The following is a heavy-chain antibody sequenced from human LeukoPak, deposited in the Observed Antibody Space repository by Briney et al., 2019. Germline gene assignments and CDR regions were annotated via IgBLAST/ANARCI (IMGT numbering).Heavy chain of an antibody. V-gene: IGHV1-8*01. D-gene: IGHD6-19*01. Sequence: ASVKVSCKASGYAFTSYDINWVRQATGQGLEWMGWMNPNSGNTGYAQKFQGRATMTRNTSISTAYMELSSLRSEDTAVYYCARERNSGWYWNGYYYYMDVWGKGTTVTVSS. CDR2: MNPNSGNT. CDR3: ARERNSGWYWNGYYYYMDV. CDR1: GYAFTSYD. J-gene: IGHJ6*03.